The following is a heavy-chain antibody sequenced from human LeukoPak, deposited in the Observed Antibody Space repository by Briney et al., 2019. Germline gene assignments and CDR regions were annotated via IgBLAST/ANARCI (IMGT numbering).Heavy chain of an antibody. J-gene: IGHJ5*02. CDR1: GGSISSYY. CDR2: VYYSGST. CDR3: ARGGYDFWSGSWFDP. V-gene: IGHV4-59*08. Sequence: SETLSLTCTVSGGSISSYYWSWIRQPPGKGLECIGHVYYSGSTDCNPSLKSRVTISVDTSKNQFSLKLSSVTAADTAVYYCARGGYDFWSGSWFDPWGQGTLVTVSS. D-gene: IGHD3-3*01.